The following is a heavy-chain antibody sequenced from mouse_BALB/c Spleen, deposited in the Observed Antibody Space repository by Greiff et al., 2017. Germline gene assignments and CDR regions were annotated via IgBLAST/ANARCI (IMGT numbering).Heavy chain of an antibody. Sequence: VQLQQSGAELVRPGTSVKISCKASGYAFTNYWLGWVKQRPGHGLEWIGDIYPGSGNTYYNEKFKGKATLTADKSSSTAYMQLSSLTSEDSAVYFCARRLVPYWGQGTLVTVSA. D-gene: IGHD2-10*02. CDR1: GYAFTNYW. CDR2: IYPGSGNT. V-gene: IGHV1-63*01. J-gene: IGHJ3*01. CDR3: ARRLVPY.